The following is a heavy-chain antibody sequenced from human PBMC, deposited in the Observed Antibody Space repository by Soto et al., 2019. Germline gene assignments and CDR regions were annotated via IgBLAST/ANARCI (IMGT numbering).Heavy chain of an antibody. Sequence: QVQLVQSGAEVKKPGASVKVSCKASGYTFTGYYMHWVRQAPGQGLEWMGWINPNSGGTNYAQKFHGWVTMTRDTAFITAYMELSRLRCDDTVVYCCARGDATQWLLPGWWFFPWGQGTLVTFSS. V-gene: IGHV1-2*04. CDR3: ARGDATQWLLPGWWFFP. J-gene: IGHJ5*02. CDR1: GYTFTGYY. D-gene: IGHD6-19*01. CDR2: INPNSGGT.